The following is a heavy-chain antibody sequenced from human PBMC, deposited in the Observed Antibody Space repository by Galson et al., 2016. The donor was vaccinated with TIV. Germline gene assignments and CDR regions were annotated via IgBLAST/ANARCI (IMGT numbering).Heavy chain of an antibody. J-gene: IGHJ4*02. D-gene: IGHD6-13*01. CDR1: GFTFADNA. CDR3: VKVPAAAGAGVLES. Sequence: SLRLSCAASGFTFADNAMHWVRQRPGKGLEWVSSISWNSGRVGYVDSVKGRFTISRDNAKNSLYLQMNSLKIEDTAMYYCVKVPAAAGAGVLESWGQGTLVTVSS. CDR2: ISWNSGRV. V-gene: IGHV3-9*01.